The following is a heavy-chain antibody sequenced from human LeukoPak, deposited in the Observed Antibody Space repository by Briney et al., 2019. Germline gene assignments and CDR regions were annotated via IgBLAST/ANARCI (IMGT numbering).Heavy chain of an antibody. Sequence: SETLSLTCAVYGGSFSGYYWSWIRQPPGKGLEWIGEINHSGSTNYNPSLKSRVTISVDTSKNQFSLKLGSVTAADTAVYHCARGIRYCSSTSCSRAYYFNYWGQGTLVTVSS. CDR2: INHSGST. CDR3: ARGIRYCSSTSCSRAYYFNY. CDR1: GGSFSGYY. J-gene: IGHJ4*02. D-gene: IGHD2-2*01. V-gene: IGHV4-34*01.